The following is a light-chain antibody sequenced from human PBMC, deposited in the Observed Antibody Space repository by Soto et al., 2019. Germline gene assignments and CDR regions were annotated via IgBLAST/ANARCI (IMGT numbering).Light chain of an antibody. CDR3: QQSFSVPYT. CDR1: QSVSSNY. V-gene: IGKV3-20*01. CDR2: GAS. Sequence: EIVLTQSPGTLSLSPGERASLSCRASQSVSSNYLAWFQQKPGQAPRLLISGASSRATDIPDRFSGLGSGTHFTLNITTPQPEDAATYYCQQSFSVPYTFGQGTRVDI. J-gene: IGKJ2*01.